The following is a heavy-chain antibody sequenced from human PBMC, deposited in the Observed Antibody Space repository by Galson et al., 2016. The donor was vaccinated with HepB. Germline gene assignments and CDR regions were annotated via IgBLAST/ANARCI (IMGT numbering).Heavy chain of an antibody. CDR3: ARELQLLPSLGY. Sequence: SLRLSCAASGFTLSSYNMNWVRQAPGKGLEWVSYISSSSATLYYADSVKGRFTISRDSAKNSLYLQVKSLRAEDTAVYYCARELQLLPSLGYWGQGTLVTVSS. V-gene: IGHV3-48*01. CDR2: ISSSSATL. J-gene: IGHJ4*02. CDR1: GFTLSSYN. D-gene: IGHD5-18*01.